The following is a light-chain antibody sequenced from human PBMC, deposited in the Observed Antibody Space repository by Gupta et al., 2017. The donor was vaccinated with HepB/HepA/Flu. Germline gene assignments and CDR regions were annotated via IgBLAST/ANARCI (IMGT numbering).Light chain of an antibody. V-gene: IGLV2-8*01. J-gene: IGLJ2*01. Sequence: QAAPTHPPAASASPGQSVTISCTGTSSDVGGYNHVSWYQQHPGTAPKLMIFKVNQRPSGVPDRFSGSKSGNTASLTVSGLQADDDANYYCSSYAGSNNVVFGGGTKLTVL. CDR2: KVN. CDR3: SSYAGSNNVV. CDR1: SSDVGGYNH.